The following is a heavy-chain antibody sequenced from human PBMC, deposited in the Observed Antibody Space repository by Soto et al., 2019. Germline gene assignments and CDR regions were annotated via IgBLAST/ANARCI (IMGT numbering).Heavy chain of an antibody. J-gene: IGHJ2*01. CDR3: ATNLGFTGLTYFDL. CDR1: GYKFTDHR. CDR2: IAPNNGNT. D-gene: IGHD3-10*01. Sequence: QVQLVQSGAEVRKPGASVKVSCQTSGYKFTDHRIHWVRQAPGQGLEWMGWIAPNNGNTHYVPKVKGRVTRTSDTSTSTAHMELAELTSDDTAVYYCATNLGFTGLTYFDLWGRGTLVTVSS. V-gene: IGHV1-2*02.